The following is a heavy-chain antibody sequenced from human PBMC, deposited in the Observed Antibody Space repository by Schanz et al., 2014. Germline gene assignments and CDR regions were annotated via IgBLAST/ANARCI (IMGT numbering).Heavy chain of an antibody. Sequence: EVQLVESGGGLMQPGGSLRLSCAVSGFSVSTNYMSWVRQAPGKGLEWISSMYINSGSTQYADSVKGRFTISRDNSKKTLYVQMNSLRAEDTAVYYCARYTGAYFDYWGQGTLVTVSS. V-gene: IGHV3-53*01. J-gene: IGHJ4*02. D-gene: IGHD1-26*01. CDR2: MYINSGST. CDR3: ARYTGAYFDY. CDR1: GFSVSTNY.